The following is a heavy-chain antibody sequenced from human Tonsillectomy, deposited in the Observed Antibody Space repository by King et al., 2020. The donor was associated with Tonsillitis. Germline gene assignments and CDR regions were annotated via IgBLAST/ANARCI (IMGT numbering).Heavy chain of an antibody. CDR2: VYYSGST. V-gene: IGHV4-59*11. CDR3: AGTRSSAFYYDF. Sequence: QLQESGPGLVKPSEILSLTCTVSGGSLSSHHWSWVRQSPGKGREWIGYVYYSGSTKYNPSLKSRVTISGDTAKNQFSLKLASVTAADPAVYFCAGTRSSAFYYDFWGQGSLVTVSS. J-gene: IGHJ4*02. D-gene: IGHD6-19*01. CDR1: GGSLSSHH.